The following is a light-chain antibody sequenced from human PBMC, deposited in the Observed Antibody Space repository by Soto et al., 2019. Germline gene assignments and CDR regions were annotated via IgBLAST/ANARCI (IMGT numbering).Light chain of an antibody. J-gene: IGLJ2*01. CDR2: RIA. V-gene: IGLV3-9*01. CDR1: NIASKN. CDR3: QVWDSSTPVV. Sequence: SYELTQPLSVSVALGPTARITCGGNNIASKNVHWYQQKPGQAPVLVIYRIANRPSGIPERFSGSNSGNMATLTITSAQAGDEADYYCQVWDSSTPVVFGGGTKVTVL.